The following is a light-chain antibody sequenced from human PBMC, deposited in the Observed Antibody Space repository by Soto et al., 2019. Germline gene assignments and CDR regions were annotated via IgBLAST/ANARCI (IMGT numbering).Light chain of an antibody. CDR3: QVWDSSSDHVV. CDR2: YDR. Sequence: SYELTQPPSVSVAPGKTARITCGGNNIGSNSVHWYQRKPGQAPLLVIYYDRDRPSGIAERFSGSNSGNTATLTISRVEAGDEAEYHCQVWDSSSDHVVFGGGTKLTVL. CDR1: NIGSNS. J-gene: IGLJ2*01. V-gene: IGLV3-21*04.